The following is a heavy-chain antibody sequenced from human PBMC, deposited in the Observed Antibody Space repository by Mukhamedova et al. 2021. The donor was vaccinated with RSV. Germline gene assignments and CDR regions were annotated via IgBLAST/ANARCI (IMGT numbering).Heavy chain of an antibody. D-gene: IGHD2-15*01. J-gene: IGHJ2*01. CDR2: ISFNASTE. CDR3: ATTERYCSGGSCYPYW. V-gene: IGHV3-30*01. CDR1: TFSRYA. Sequence: TFSRYAMHWVRQAPGKGLEWLAVISFNASTEYYADSVKGRFTISRDNSKNTLYLHMNSLRLEDTAVYYCATTERYCSGGSCYPYW.